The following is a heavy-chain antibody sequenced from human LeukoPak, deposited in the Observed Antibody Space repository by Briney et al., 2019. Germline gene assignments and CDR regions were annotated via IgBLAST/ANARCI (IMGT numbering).Heavy chain of an antibody. Sequence: SETLSLTCAASADSFSSHYRTWIRQPPGKGLEWIGYISYIGSTNYNPSLKSRVTISIDTSKNQFSLKLTSVTAADTAVYYCARDLVTVTKGFDIWGQGTMVSVSS. CDR2: ISYIGST. V-gene: IGHV4-59*11. CDR1: ADSFSSHY. CDR3: ARDLVTVTKGFDI. D-gene: IGHD4-17*01. J-gene: IGHJ3*02.